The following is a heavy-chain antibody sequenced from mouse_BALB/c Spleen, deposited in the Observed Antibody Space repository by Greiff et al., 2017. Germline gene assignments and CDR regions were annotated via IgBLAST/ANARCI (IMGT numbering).Heavy chain of an antibody. V-gene: IGHV5-9-4*01. CDR1: GFTFSSYA. CDR2: ISSGGSYT. Sequence: EVKLMESGGGLVKPGGSLKLSCAASGFTFSSYAMSWVRQSPEKRLEWVAEISSGGSYTYYPDTVTGRFTISRDNAKNTLYLEMSSLRSEDTAMYYCARDGDRAMDYWGQGTSVTVSS. J-gene: IGHJ4*01. CDR3: ARDGDRAMDY. D-gene: IGHD3-3*01.